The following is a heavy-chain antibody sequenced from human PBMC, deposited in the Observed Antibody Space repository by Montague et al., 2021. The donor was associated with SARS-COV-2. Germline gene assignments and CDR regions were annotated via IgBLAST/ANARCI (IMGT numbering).Heavy chain of an antibody. CDR3: ARTSASSDY. CDR2: TYYRSKWYN. J-gene: IGHJ4*02. CDR1: GDSVGVNRAA. Sequence: CAISGDSVGVNRAARNSVKHSPSRGPEWLGRTYYRSKWYNDYAVSVKSRITINPDTSKNQISLQLNSVTPEDTAVYYCARTSASSDYWGQGTLVTVSS. V-gene: IGHV6-1*01. D-gene: IGHD1-26*01.